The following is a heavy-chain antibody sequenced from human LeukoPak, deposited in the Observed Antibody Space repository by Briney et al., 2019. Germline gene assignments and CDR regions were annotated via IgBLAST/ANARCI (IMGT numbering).Heavy chain of an antibody. Sequence: GGSLRLSCAASGFTFSAYSMNWVRQAPGKGLEWVSSISSSSSYIYYADSVKGRFTISRDNSKNTLYLQMNSLRAEDTAVYYCAKGDYSRPRTFDYWGQGTLVTVSS. CDR3: AKGDYSRPRTFDY. CDR1: GFTFSAYS. V-gene: IGHV3-21*04. CDR2: ISSSSSYI. J-gene: IGHJ4*02. D-gene: IGHD4-17*01.